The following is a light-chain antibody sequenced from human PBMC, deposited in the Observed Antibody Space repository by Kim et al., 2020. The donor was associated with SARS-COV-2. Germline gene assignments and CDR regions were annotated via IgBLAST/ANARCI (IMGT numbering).Light chain of an antibody. CDR2: QDS. J-gene: IGLJ3*02. V-gene: IGLV3-1*01. CDR3: QAWDSSLNWV. Sequence: GQTASITCSGDKLGDKYACWYQQKPGQSPVLVIYQDSKRPSGIPERFSGSNSGNTATLTISGTQAMDEADYYCQAWDSSLNWVFGGGTQLTVL. CDR1: KLGDKY.